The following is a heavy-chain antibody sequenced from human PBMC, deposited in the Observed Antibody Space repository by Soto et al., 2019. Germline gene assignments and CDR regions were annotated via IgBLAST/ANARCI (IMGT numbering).Heavy chain of an antibody. CDR3: ATSYGSGYRAFDY. Sequence: QVQLVQSGAELKKPGSSVKVSCKASGDTFSFYTINWVRQAPGLGLEWMGRVNPILSMSNYAQKFQGRVTMTADKTTSTAYMELRSLRSEDTAFYYCATSYGSGYRAFDYWGQGALVTVPS. D-gene: IGHD3-10*01. CDR1: GDTFSFYT. V-gene: IGHV1-69*02. CDR2: VNPILSMS. J-gene: IGHJ4*02.